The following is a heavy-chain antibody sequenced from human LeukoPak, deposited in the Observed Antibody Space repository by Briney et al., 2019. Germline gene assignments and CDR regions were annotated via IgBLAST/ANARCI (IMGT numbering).Heavy chain of an antibody. J-gene: IGHJ4*02. CDR2: ISGSGGST. D-gene: IGHD3-9*01. V-gene: IGHV3-23*01. Sequence: GGSLRLSCAASGFTFSSYAMSWVRQAPGKGLEWVSAISGSGGSTYYADSVKGRFTISRDNSKNTLYLQMNSLRAEDTAVYYCAKSSRYFDWLPSPYYFDYWGQGTLVTVSS. CDR1: GFTFSSYA. CDR3: AKSSRYFDWLPSPYYFDY.